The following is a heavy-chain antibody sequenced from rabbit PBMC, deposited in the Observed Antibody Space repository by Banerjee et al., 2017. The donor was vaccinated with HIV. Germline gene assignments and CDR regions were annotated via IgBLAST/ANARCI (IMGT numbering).Heavy chain of an antibody. D-gene: IGHD1-1*01. J-gene: IGHJ4*01. CDR3: AGSLVDNANL. CDR1: GFDLSSYYY. CDR2: IYIGSSDNT. Sequence: QSLEESGGDLVKPGASLTLTCTASGFDLSSYYYMCWVRQAPGKGLEWIACIYIGSSDNTYYASWAKGRFPISKTSSTTVTLQMPSLTAADTATYLCAGSLVDNANLWGPGTLVTVS. V-gene: IGHV1S40*01.